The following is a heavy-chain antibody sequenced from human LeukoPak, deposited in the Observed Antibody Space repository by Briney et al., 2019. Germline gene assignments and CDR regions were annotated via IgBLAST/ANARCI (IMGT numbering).Heavy chain of an antibody. Sequence: SETLSLTCTVSGGSLSSYYWGWIRQPPGKGLEWIGSIYYSGSTYYNPSLKSRVTISVDTSKNQFSLKLSSVTAADTAVYYCARQRTAMVFYFDYWGQGTLVTVSS. D-gene: IGHD5-18*01. CDR2: IYYSGST. V-gene: IGHV4-39*01. CDR1: GGSLSSYY. J-gene: IGHJ4*02. CDR3: ARQRTAMVFYFDY.